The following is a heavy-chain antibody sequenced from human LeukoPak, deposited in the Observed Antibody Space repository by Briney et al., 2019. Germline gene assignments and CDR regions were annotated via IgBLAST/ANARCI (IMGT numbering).Heavy chain of an antibody. CDR1: GFTFSIYG. CDR2: ISDDGSYK. D-gene: IGHD3-9*01. J-gene: IGHJ4*02. V-gene: IGHV3-30*18. Sequence: PGGSLRLSCAVSGFTFSIYGMHWVRQAPGKGLEWVAVISDDGSYKNYAESVKGRFTISRDNSKNTVYLLMNNLRGEDTAVYYCAKDLHTDTTGHWGQGTLVTVSS. CDR3: AKDLHTDTTGH.